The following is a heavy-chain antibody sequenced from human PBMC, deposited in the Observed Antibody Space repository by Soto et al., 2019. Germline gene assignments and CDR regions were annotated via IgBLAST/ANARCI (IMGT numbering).Heavy chain of an antibody. CDR2: ISAYNGNT. J-gene: IGHJ6*02. Sequence: ASVKVSCKASGYTFNSYGISWVRQAPGQGLEWMGWISAYNGNTNYAQKLQGRVTMTTDTSTSTAYMELRSLRSDDTAVYYCARGVVVVPAAIFAYYYYGMDVWGQGTTVTVSS. V-gene: IGHV1-18*01. D-gene: IGHD2-2*01. CDR3: ARGVVVVPAAIFAYYYYGMDV. CDR1: GYTFNSYG.